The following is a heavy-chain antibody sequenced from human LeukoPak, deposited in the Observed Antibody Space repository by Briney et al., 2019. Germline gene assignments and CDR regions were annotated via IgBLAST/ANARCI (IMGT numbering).Heavy chain of an antibody. Sequence: EASVKVSCKASGYTFTSYGISWVRQAPGQGLEWMGWISAYNGNTNYAQKLQGRVTMTTDTSTSTAYMELRSLRSDDTAVYYCARDSGPYCSSTSCSTMDVWGKGTTVTVSS. CDR3: ARDSGPYCSSTSCSTMDV. V-gene: IGHV1-18*01. D-gene: IGHD2-2*01. CDR2: ISAYNGNT. J-gene: IGHJ6*04. CDR1: GYTFTSYG.